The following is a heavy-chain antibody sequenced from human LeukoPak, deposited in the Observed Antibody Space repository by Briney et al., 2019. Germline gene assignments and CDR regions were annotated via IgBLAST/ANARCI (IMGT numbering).Heavy chain of an antibody. J-gene: IGHJ4*02. Sequence: PGGSLRLSCAASGFTFSSYTMGWVRQAPGKGLEWVSAFSGRTTNTYYADSVKGRFTISRDNSKNTLYLQLNSLTAGDTAVYYCAKQFYGDYGAFNYWGQGTLVTVSS. CDR3: AKQFYGDYGAFNY. CDR2: FSGRTTNT. CDR1: GFTFSSYT. V-gene: IGHV3-23*01. D-gene: IGHD4-17*01.